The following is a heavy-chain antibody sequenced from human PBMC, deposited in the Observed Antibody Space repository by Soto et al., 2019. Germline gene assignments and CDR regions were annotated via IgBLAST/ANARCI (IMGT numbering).Heavy chain of an antibody. Sequence: GESLKISCKGSGYSFTSYWISWVRQMPGKGLEWMGRIDPSDSYTNYSPSFQGHVTISADKSISTAYLQWSSLKASDTAMYYCARYYYDSSGYYSEAFDIWGQGTMVTVSS. J-gene: IGHJ3*02. V-gene: IGHV5-10-1*01. CDR1: GYSFTSYW. CDR2: IDPSDSYT. CDR3: ARYYYDSSGYYSEAFDI. D-gene: IGHD3-22*01.